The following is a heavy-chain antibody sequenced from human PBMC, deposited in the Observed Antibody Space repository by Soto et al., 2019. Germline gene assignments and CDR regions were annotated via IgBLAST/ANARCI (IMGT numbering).Heavy chain of an antibody. CDR2: TYYRSKWYN. CDR3: ARVLRYYYGSGSYLSRSPEYYYGMDV. CDR1: GDSVSSNSAA. V-gene: IGHV6-1*01. Sequence: SQTLSLTCAISGDSVSSNSAAWNWIRQSPSRGLEWLGRTYYRSKWYNDYAVSVKSRITINPDTSKNQFSLQLNSVTPEDTAVYYCARVLRYYYGSGSYLSRSPEYYYGMDVWGQGTTVTVSS. J-gene: IGHJ6*02. D-gene: IGHD3-10*01.